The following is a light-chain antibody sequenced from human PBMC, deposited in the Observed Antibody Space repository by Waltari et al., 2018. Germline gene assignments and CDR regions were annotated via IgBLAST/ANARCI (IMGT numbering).Light chain of an antibody. CDR2: EVS. CDR1: SSAVGGYNY. V-gene: IGLV2-14*01. CDR3: SSYTSSSLGV. Sequence: QSALTQPASVSGSPGQSITISCTGTSSAVGGYNYVSWYQQHPGKAPKLMIYEVSNRPSGVSNRFSGSKSGNTASLTISGLQAEDEADYYCSSYTSSSLGVFGGGTKLTVL. J-gene: IGLJ2*01.